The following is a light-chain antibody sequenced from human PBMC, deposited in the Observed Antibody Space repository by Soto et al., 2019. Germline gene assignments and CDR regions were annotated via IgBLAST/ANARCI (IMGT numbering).Light chain of an antibody. V-gene: IGKV3-20*01. Sequence: EIVLTQSPGTLSLSPGDRATLSFRASQSVSRSYLGWYQQKPGQAPRLLIYGASSRATGIPDRFSGSGSGTDFTLTISRLEPEDSAVYYCQQYHNWPAFGQGTKVDIK. J-gene: IGKJ1*01. CDR1: QSVSRSY. CDR3: QQYHNWPA. CDR2: GAS.